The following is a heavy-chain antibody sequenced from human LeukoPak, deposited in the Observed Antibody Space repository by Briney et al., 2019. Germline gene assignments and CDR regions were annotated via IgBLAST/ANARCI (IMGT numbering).Heavy chain of an antibody. Sequence: GGSLRLSCAASGFTFSNYWMTWVRQTPGKGLELVANIKQDGSEKYYVDSVKGRFTISRDNAKNSLYLQMNSLRAEDTAVYYCARNQRRLDYWGQGTLVTVSS. CDR2: IKQDGSEK. CDR3: ARNQRRLDY. V-gene: IGHV3-7*01. CDR1: GFTFSNYW. D-gene: IGHD1-14*01. J-gene: IGHJ4*02.